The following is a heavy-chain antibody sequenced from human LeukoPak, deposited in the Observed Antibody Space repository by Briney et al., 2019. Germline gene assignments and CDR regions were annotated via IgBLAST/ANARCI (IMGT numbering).Heavy chain of an antibody. CDR3: ARRSRMTTIDAFDI. CDR1: GGSISSYY. Sequence: SETLSLTCTVSGGSISSYYWSWIRQPPGKGLEWIGYIYYSGSTNYNPSLKSRVTISVDTSKNQFFLKLSSVTAAYTAVYYCARRSRMTTIDAFDIWGQGTMVTVSS. V-gene: IGHV4-59*08. J-gene: IGHJ3*02. CDR2: IYYSGST. D-gene: IGHD5-24*01.